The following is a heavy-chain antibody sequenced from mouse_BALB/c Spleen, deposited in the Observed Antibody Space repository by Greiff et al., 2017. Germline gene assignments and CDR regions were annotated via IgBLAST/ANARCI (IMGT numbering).Heavy chain of an antibody. Sequence: VQLQQSGAELVRSGASVKLSCTASGFNIKDYYMHWVKQRPEQGLEWIGWIDPENGDTEYAPKFQGKATMTADTSSNTAYLQLSSLTSEDTAVYYCARSWLRREYFDYWGQGTTLTVSS. CDR3: ARSWLRREYFDY. J-gene: IGHJ2*01. CDR1: GFNIKDYY. CDR2: IDPENGDT. D-gene: IGHD2-2*01. V-gene: IGHV14-4*02.